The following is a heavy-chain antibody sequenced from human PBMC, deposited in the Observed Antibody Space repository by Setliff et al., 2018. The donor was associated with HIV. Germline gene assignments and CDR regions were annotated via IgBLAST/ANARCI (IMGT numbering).Heavy chain of an antibody. D-gene: IGHD7-27*01. V-gene: IGHV3-33*03. CDR1: GFTFSNAW. J-gene: IGHJ3*01. CDR2: IWYDGSKK. Sequence: GGSLRLSCAAPGFTFSNAWMSWVRQAPGKGLEWVAVIWYDGSKKYYADSVKGRFSISRDNPKNTVYLQMNSLRPEDTALYYCAKIPHTGDSAFDVWGQGTMVTVSS. CDR3: AKIPHTGDSAFDV.